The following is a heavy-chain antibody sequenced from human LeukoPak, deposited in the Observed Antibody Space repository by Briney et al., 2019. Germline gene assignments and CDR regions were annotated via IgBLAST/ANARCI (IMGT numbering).Heavy chain of an antibody. CDR2: IIPILGIA. Sequence: ASVKVSCKASGGTFSSYAISWVRQAPGQGLEWMGRIIPILGIANYAQKFQGRATITADKSTSTAYMELSSLRSEDTAVYYCARYDSSSWYGWFDPWGQGTLVTVSS. V-gene: IGHV1-69*04. CDR3: ARYDSSSWYGWFDP. D-gene: IGHD6-13*01. J-gene: IGHJ5*02. CDR1: GGTFSSYA.